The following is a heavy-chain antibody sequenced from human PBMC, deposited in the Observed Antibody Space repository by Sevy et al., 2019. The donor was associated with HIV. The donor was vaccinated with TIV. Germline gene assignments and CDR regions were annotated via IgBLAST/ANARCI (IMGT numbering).Heavy chain of an antibody. D-gene: IGHD4-17*01. CDR1: GFTLSSYG. V-gene: IGHV3-64D*06. Sequence: GGSLRLSCSASGFTLSSYGMHWVRQAPGKGLEYVSAISSDGGSTYCAVSVKGRFTISRDNSKNTLYLQMSSLRAKDTAVYYCVKSLPTVTRFDYWGQGTLVTVSS. CDR2: ISSDGGST. J-gene: IGHJ4*02. CDR3: VKSLPTVTRFDY.